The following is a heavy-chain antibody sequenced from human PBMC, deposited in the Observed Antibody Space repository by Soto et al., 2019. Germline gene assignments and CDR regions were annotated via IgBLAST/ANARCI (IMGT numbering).Heavy chain of an antibody. J-gene: IGHJ5*02. V-gene: IGHV3-21*01. CDR3: ARAPSQGAARRRVTWFDP. CDR2: ISSSSSYI. D-gene: IGHD6-6*01. Sequence: RVRQKKGKGLEWVSSISSSSSYIYYADSVKGRFTISRDNAKNSLYLQMNSLRAEDTAVYYCARAPSQGAARRRVTWFDPWGQRTLVTVSP.